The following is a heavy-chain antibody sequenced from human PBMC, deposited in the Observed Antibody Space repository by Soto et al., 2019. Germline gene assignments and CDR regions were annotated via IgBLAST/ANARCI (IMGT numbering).Heavy chain of an antibody. CDR1: GFSLSTSGVG. CDR3: AHSMALYRRSPVGGYDY. CDR2: IYWDDDK. J-gene: IGHJ4*02. D-gene: IGHD5-12*01. Sequence: SGPTLVNPTQTLTLTCTFSGFSLSTSGVGVGWIRQPPGKALEWLALIYWDDDKRYSPSLKSRLTITKDTSKNQVVLTMTSMDPVETATYSCAHSMALYRRSPVGGYDYWGQGTLVTVSS. V-gene: IGHV2-5*02.